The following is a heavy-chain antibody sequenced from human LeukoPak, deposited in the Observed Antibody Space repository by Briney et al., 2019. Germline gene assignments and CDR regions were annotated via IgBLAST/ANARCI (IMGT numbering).Heavy chain of an antibody. CDR3: ARTWDVAAAGLNFDY. D-gene: IGHD6-13*01. CDR2: IYYSGST. CDR1: GGSISSGDYY. V-gene: IGHV4-61*08. Sequence: SQTLSLTCTVSGGSISSGDYYWSWIRQPPGKGPEWIGYIYYSGSTKYNPSLKSRVTISIDTSKSQFSLKLRSVTAADTAVYYCARTWDVAAAGLNFDYWGQGTLVTVSS. J-gene: IGHJ4*02.